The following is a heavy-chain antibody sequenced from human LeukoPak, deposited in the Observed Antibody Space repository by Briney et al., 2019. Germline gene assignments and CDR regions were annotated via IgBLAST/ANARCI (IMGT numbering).Heavy chain of an antibody. CDR1: GFTFSSYW. Sequence: GGSLRLSCAASGFTFSSYWIPWVRQAPGKGLEWVSCINTDGSGTSHADSVKGRFTISRDNAQNSLYLQMNSLRAEDTAVYYCVSGDYGVLNDYWGQGTLVTVSS. J-gene: IGHJ4*02. CDR3: VSGDYGVLNDY. CDR2: INTDGSGT. D-gene: IGHD4-17*01. V-gene: IGHV3-74*01.